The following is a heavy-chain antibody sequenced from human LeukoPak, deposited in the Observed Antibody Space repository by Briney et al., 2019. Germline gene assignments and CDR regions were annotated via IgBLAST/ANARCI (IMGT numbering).Heavy chain of an antibody. V-gene: IGHV5-51*01. Sequence: GESLKISCKGSGYSFTSYWIGWVRQMPGKGLEWMGIIYPGDSDTRYSPSFQGQVTTSADKSISTAYLQWSSLKASDTAMYYCARQQQLVPGGFYYFDYWGQGTLVTVSS. CDR2: IYPGDSDT. CDR3: ARQQQLVPGGFYYFDY. D-gene: IGHD6-13*01. CDR1: GYSFTSYW. J-gene: IGHJ4*02.